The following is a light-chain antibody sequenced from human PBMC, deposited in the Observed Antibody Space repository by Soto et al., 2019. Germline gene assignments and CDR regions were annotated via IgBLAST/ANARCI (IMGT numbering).Light chain of an antibody. V-gene: IGLV2-23*02. CDR1: SSDVGSYNL. Sequence: QYALTQPASVSGSPGQSITISCTGTSSDVGSYNLVSWYQQHPGKAPKFIIYEVTKRPSGVSNRFSGSKSGSTASLTISGLQAEDEADYYCCSYSDTTHVVFGGGTKVTVL. CDR2: EVT. CDR3: CSYSDTTHVV. J-gene: IGLJ2*01.